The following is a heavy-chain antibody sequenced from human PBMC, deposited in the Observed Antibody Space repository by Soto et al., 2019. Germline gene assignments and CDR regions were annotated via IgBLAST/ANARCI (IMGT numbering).Heavy chain of an antibody. J-gene: IGHJ4*02. CDR3: AKAGGIAVPASHLDY. Sequence: GGSLRLSCAASGFTFSSYAMNWVRQAPGKGLEWVSAISGSGRSTDYADSVEGRFTISRDNSKNTLYLQMSSLRAEDTAVYYCAKAGGIAVPASHLDYWGQGTLVTVSS. D-gene: IGHD6-19*01. CDR2: ISGSGRST. V-gene: IGHV3-23*01. CDR1: GFTFSSYA.